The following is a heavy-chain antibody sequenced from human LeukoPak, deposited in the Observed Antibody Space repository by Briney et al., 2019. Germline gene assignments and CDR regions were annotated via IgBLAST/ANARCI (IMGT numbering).Heavy chain of an antibody. V-gene: IGHV3-11*04. Sequence: GGSLRLSCAASGFTFSDYYMSWIREAPGKGLEWVSYISSSGSTIYYADSVKGRFTISRDNAKNSLYLQMNSLRPEDTAVYYCARGKSSKQQVARLLDYWGQGTLVTVS. CDR2: ISSSGSTI. CDR1: GFTFSDYY. D-gene: IGHD6-13*01. CDR3: ARGKSSKQQVARLLDY. J-gene: IGHJ4*02.